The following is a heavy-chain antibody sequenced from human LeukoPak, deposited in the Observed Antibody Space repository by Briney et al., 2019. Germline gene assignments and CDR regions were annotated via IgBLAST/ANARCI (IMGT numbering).Heavy chain of an antibody. Sequence: GESLKISCKGSGYSFTSYWISWGRQMPGKGLEWMGRIDPSDSYTNYSPSFQGHVTISADKSISTAYLQWSSLKASDTAMYYCARQVGYDFEPWGQGTLVTVSS. V-gene: IGHV5-10-1*01. J-gene: IGHJ5*02. CDR3: ARQVGYDFEP. CDR1: GYSFTSYW. D-gene: IGHD5-12*01. CDR2: IDPSDSYT.